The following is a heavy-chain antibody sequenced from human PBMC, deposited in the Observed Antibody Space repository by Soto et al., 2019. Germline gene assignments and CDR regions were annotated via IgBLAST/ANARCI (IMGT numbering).Heavy chain of an antibody. CDR3: ARGGGSSGV. J-gene: IGHJ4*02. CDR2: INDSGST. D-gene: IGHD2-15*01. Sequence: LTCTVSGGSISPNYWNWIRQPPGKGLEWIGNINDSGSTNYNPSLKSRVTISVDTSKNQLSLKLSSVTAADTAVYYCARGGGSSGVWGQGTPVTVSS. CDR1: GGSISPNY. V-gene: IGHV4-59*01.